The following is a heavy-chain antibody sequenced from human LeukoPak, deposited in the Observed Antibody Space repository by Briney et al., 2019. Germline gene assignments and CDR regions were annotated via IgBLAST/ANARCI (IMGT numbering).Heavy chain of an antibody. V-gene: IGHV3-23*01. CDR1: GFTFSNYG. CDR3: AKGPYYYGSGSPAPYYFDY. CDR2: ISGSGGST. D-gene: IGHD3-10*01. Sequence: GGSLRLSCAASGFTFSNYGMSWVRQAPGKGLEWVSGISGSGGSTYYADSVKGRFTIFRDNSKNTLYLHMNSLRAEDTAVYYCAKGPYYYGSGSPAPYYFDYWGQGTLVTVSS. J-gene: IGHJ4*02.